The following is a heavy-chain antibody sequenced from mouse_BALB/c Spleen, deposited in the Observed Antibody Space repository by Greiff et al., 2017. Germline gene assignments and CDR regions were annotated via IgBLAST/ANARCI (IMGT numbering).Heavy chain of an antibody. Sequence: EVQLQQSGPELVKPGASVKISCKASGYSFTGYFMNWVMQSHGKSLEWIGRINPYNGDTFYNQKFKGKATLTVDKSSSTAHMELRSLASEDSAVYYCVRGGYYRYDPDYWGQGTTLTVSS. V-gene: IGHV1-20*02. D-gene: IGHD2-14*01. CDR1: GYSFTGYF. CDR2: INPYNGDT. J-gene: IGHJ2*01. CDR3: VRGGYYRYDPDY.